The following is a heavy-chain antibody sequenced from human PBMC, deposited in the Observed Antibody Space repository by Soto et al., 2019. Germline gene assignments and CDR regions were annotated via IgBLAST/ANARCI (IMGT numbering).Heavy chain of an antibody. D-gene: IGHD3-3*01. CDR3: ARRDFCSGYYPSLGLNAFDI. V-gene: IGHV5-10-1*01. Sequence: GASQKIASNGSGYCLTSYLISWVRPTAGKGVEGVGRIDICDSYTNLSPSFQGLVTIFADKSTSTAYLQRSSLKASDTAMYYCARRDFCSGYYPSLGLNAFDIWGQGTMVTVSS. CDR2: IDICDSYT. CDR1: GYCLTSYL. J-gene: IGHJ3*02.